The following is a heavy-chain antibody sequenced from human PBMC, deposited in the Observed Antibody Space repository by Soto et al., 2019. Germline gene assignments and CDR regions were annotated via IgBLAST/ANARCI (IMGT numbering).Heavy chain of an antibody. D-gene: IGHD1-1*01. CDR3: ATTHKFNEVHTDFDY. CDR1: GFTFSSFG. V-gene: IGHV3-33*01. Sequence: HPGGSLRLSCVASGFTFSSFGMHWVRQAPGKGLEWVAVIWYDGGNKYYADSVKGRFTISRDNSKNTLYLQMNSLRAEDTAVYYCATTHKFNEVHTDFDYWGQGTLVTVS. CDR2: IWYDGGNK. J-gene: IGHJ4*02.